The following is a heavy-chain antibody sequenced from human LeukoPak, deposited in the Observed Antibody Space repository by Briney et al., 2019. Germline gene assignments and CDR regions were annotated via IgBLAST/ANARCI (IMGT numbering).Heavy chain of an antibody. D-gene: IGHD3-3*01. CDR1: GGTFSSYA. Sequence: GASVKVSCKASGGTFSSYAISWVRQAPGQGLEWMGWINPNSGGTNYAQKFQGRVTMTRDTSISTAYMELSRLRSDDTAVYYCARDIDRTIFGRGPADAFDIWGQGTMVTVSS. V-gene: IGHV1-2*02. CDR2: INPNSGGT. J-gene: IGHJ3*02. CDR3: ARDIDRTIFGRGPADAFDI.